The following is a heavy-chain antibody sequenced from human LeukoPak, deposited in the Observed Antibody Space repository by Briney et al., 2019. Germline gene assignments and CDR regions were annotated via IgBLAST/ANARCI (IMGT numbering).Heavy chain of an antibody. V-gene: IGHV1-24*01. CDR3: ARLYYYDSSGYYNDAIDI. J-gene: IGHJ3*02. CDR1: GYTLTELS. D-gene: IGHD3-22*01. CDR2: FDPEDGET. Sequence: ASVKVSCKVSGYTLTELSMQWVRQAPGKGLEWMGGFDPEDGETIYAQKFQGRVTMTEDTSTDTAYMELSSLRSEDTAVYYCARLYYYDSSGYYNDAIDIWGQGTMVTVSS.